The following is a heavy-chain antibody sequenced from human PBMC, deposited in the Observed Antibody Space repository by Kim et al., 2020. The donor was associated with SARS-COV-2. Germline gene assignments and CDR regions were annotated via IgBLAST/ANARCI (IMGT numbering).Heavy chain of an antibody. J-gene: IGHJ4*02. CDR3: ARARYSYGLHYFDY. D-gene: IGHD5-18*01. V-gene: IGHV4-59*01. CDR1: GGSISSYY. CDR2: IYYSGST. Sequence: SETLSLTCTVSGGSISSYYWSWIRQPPGKGLEWIGYIYYSGSTNYNPSLKSRVTISVDTSKNQFSLKLSSVTAADTAVYYCARARYSYGLHYFDYWGQGTLVTVSS.